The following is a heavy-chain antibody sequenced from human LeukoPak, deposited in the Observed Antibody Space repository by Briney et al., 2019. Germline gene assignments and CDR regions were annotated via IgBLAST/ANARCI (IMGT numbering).Heavy chain of an antibody. D-gene: IGHD3-10*01. V-gene: IGHV4-34*01. Sequence: SETLSLTCAVYGGSFSGYYWSWIRQPPGKGLEWIGEINHSGSTNYNPSLKSRVTISVDTSKNQFSLKLSSVTAADTAVYFCAREASSGSYYSTYYFDYWGQGALVTVSS. J-gene: IGHJ4*02. CDR1: GGSFSGYY. CDR2: INHSGST. CDR3: AREASSGSYYSTYYFDY.